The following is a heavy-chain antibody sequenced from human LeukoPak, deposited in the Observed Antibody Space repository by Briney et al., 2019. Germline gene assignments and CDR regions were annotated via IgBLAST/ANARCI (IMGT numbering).Heavy chain of an antibody. J-gene: IGHJ4*02. CDR3: AKGRGNYDILTGATPFDY. Sequence: HPGGSLRLSCAASGFTFNSNAMSWVRQAPGKGPEWVSAISGIGDRTYYADSVKGRFTISRDNSKNTLNLQMNSLRAEDTAVYYCAKGRGNYDILTGATPFDYWGQGTLVTVSS. CDR2: ISGIGDRT. CDR1: GFTFNSNA. V-gene: IGHV3-23*01. D-gene: IGHD3-9*01.